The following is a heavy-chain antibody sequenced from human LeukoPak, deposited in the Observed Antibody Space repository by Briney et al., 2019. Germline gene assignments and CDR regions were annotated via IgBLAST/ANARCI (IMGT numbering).Heavy chain of an antibody. CDR2: INHSGST. Sequence: SETLSLTCAVYGGSFSGYYWSWIRQPPGKGLEWIGEINHSGSTNYNPSLKSRVTISVDTSKNQFSLKLSSVTAADTAVYYCARHGFTMVRGALDYWGQGTLVTVSS. J-gene: IGHJ4*02. V-gene: IGHV4-34*01. CDR1: GGSFSGYY. D-gene: IGHD3-10*01. CDR3: ARHGFTMVRGALDY.